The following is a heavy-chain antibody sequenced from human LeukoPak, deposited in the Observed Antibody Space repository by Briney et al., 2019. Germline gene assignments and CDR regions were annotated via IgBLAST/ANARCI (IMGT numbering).Heavy chain of an antibody. CDR2: IYYSGST. CDR1: GGSISSYY. J-gene: IGHJ3*02. V-gene: IGHV4-59*12. D-gene: IGHD6-13*01. Sequence: SETLSLTCTVSGGSISSYYWSWIRQPPGKGLEWIGYIYYSGSTNYNPSLKSRVTISVDTSKNQFSLKLSSVTAADTAVYYCARGRVAAAGSGAFDIWGQGTMVTVSS. CDR3: ARGRVAAAGSGAFDI.